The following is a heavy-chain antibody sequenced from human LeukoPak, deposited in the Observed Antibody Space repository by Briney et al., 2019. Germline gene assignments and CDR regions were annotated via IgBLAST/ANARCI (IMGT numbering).Heavy chain of an antibody. CDR2: ISSSSSYI. V-gene: IGHV3-21*01. D-gene: IGHD3-10*01. CDR1: GFTFSSYS. Sequence: GGSLRLSCAASGFTFSSYSMNWVRQAPGKGLEWVSSISSSSSYIYYADSVKGRFTISRDNAKNSLYLHMNSLRAEDTAVYYCARGRGGYAGMDWFDPWGQGTLVTVSS. J-gene: IGHJ5*02. CDR3: ARGRGGYAGMDWFDP.